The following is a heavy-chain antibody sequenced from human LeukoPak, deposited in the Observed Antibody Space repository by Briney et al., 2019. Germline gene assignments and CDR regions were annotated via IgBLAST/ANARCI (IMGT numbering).Heavy chain of an antibody. CDR1: GGSISSSSYY. D-gene: IGHD5-24*01. J-gene: IGHJ4*02. Sequence: SETLSLTCTVSGGSISSSSYYWGWIRQPPGKGLEWIGSIYYSGSTYYNPSLKSRVTTSVDTSKNQFSLKLSSVTAADTAVYYCARLQRWLHHFDYWGQGTLVTVSS. CDR3: ARLQRWLHHFDY. CDR2: IYYSGST. V-gene: IGHV4-39*01.